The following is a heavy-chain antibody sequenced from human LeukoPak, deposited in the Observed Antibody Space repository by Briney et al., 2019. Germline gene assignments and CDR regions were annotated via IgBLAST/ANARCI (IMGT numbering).Heavy chain of an antibody. Sequence: PGGSLRLSCAASGFTFSSYWMSWVRQAPGKGLEWVANIKQDGSEKYYVDSVKGRFTISRDNAKNSLYLQMNSLRAEDTAVYYCARGLTYYDFWSGYYSSGGGYYYYMDVWGKGTTVTVSS. J-gene: IGHJ6*03. CDR1: GFTFSSYW. V-gene: IGHV3-7*01. CDR2: IKQDGSEK. D-gene: IGHD3-3*01. CDR3: ARGLTYYDFWSGYYSSGGGYYYYMDV.